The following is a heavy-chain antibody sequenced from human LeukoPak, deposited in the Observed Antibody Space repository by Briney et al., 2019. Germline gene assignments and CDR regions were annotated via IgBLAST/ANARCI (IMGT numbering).Heavy chain of an antibody. J-gene: IGHJ4*02. CDR2: INPNSGGT. D-gene: IGHD2-2*01. CDR1: GYTFTGYY. CDR3: ARARVGSCTSWYPFDY. Sequence: GATVKVSCRASGYTFTGYYMHWVRQAPGQGLEWMGWINPNSGGTNYAQKFQGRVTMTRDTSISTAYMELSRLRSDDTAVYYCARARVGSCTSWYPFDYWGQGTLVTVSS. V-gene: IGHV1-2*02.